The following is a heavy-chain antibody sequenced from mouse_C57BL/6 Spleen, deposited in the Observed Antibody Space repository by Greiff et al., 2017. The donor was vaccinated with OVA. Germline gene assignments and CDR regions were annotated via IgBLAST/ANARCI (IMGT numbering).Heavy chain of an antibody. CDR1: GFTFTDYY. D-gene: IGHD2-2*01. J-gene: IGHJ1*03. V-gene: IGHV7-3*01. Sequence: EVMLVESGGGLVQPGGSLSLSCAASGFTFTDYYMSWVRQPPGKALEWLGFIRNKANGYTTEYSASVKGRFTISRDNSQSILYLQINALRAEDSATYYCARYIYGYEWYFDVWGTGTTVTVSS. CDR3: ARYIYGYEWYFDV. CDR2: IRNKANGYTT.